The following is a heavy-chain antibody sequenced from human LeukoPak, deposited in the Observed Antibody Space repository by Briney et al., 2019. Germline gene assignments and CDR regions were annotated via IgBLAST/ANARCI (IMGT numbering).Heavy chain of an antibody. V-gene: IGHV4-39*07. CDR1: GGSISSYY. CDR2: FHYSGTT. Sequence: SETLPLTCTVSGGSISSYYWSWIRQPPGRDLEWIGSFHYSGTTSYNPSLRSRVTISVDTSRNQFSLKLSSVTAADTAVYFCARTGDSSGWFNWFDSWGQGTLVTVSS. J-gene: IGHJ5*01. CDR3: ARTGDSSGWFNWFDS. D-gene: IGHD6-19*01.